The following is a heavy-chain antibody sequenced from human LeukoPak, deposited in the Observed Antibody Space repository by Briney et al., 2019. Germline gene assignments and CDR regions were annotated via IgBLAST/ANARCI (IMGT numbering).Heavy chain of an antibody. CDR2: IYYSGST. J-gene: IGHJ5*02. CDR3: ARDPSFEEQAVGWFDP. V-gene: IGHV4-59*01. D-gene: IGHD3-10*01. Sequence: NRSETLSLTCTASGGSISSYYWSWIRQPPGKGLEWIGYIYYSGSTNYNPSLKSRVTISVDTSKNQFSLKLSSVTAADTAVYYCARDPSFEEQAVGWFDPWGQGTLVTVSS. CDR1: GGSISSYY.